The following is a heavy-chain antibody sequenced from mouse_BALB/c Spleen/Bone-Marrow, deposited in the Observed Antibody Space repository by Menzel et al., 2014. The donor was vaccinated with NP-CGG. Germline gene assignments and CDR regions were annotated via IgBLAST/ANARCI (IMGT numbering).Heavy chain of an antibody. CDR3: ANYDYGWYFDV. Sequence: EVKLMESGAELVKPGASVKLSCTASGFNIKDTYMHWVKQRPEQGLEWIGRIDPANGNTNYDPKFQGKATITADTSSNTAYLQLSSLTSEDTAVYYCANYDYGWYFDVWGAGTTVTVSS. D-gene: IGHD2-4*01. CDR2: IDPANGNT. V-gene: IGHV14-3*02. CDR1: GFNIKDTY. J-gene: IGHJ1*01.